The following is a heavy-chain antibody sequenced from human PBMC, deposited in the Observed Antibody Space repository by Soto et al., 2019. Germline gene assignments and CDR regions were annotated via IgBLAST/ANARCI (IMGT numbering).Heavy chain of an antibody. CDR2: IESHGGVT. D-gene: IGHD1-1*01. V-gene: IGHV3-74*01. J-gene: IGHJ5*02. Sequence: LILSFSASGVAFSGYLSHCVRQCPGKGLVCVSRIESHGGVTNYADSVEGRFIISRDDTINTINLQMNRLRSDDSAIYYCASDTTNNWFDPWGQGILVTVSS. CDR1: GVAFSGYL. CDR3: ASDTTNNWFDP.